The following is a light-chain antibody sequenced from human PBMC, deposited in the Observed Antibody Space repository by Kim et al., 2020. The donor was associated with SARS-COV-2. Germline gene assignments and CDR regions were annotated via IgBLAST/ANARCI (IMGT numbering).Light chain of an antibody. J-gene: IGKJ2*01. CDR1: QTISTN. V-gene: IGKV3D-15*01. Sequence: LSVSPGERVTLSCRANQTISTNLAWYQQKSGHVPRLLIHGASTRATGVPARFSGSGSGTEFTLTSNGLQSEDFAVYYCQQYFNLYTFGQGTKLEI. CDR3: QQYFNLYT. CDR2: GAS.